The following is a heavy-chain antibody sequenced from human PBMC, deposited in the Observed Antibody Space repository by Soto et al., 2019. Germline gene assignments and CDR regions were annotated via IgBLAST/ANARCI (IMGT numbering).Heavy chain of an antibody. CDR1: GGTFRSYA. Sequence: SVKVSCKASGGTFRSYAISWVRQAPGQGLEWMGGIIPIFGTANYAQKFQGRVTITADESTSTAYMELSSLRSEDTAVYYCARVDTAMVTDYYYGMDVWGQGTTVTVSS. V-gene: IGHV1-69*13. CDR2: IIPIFGTA. CDR3: ARVDTAMVTDYYYGMDV. J-gene: IGHJ6*02. D-gene: IGHD5-18*01.